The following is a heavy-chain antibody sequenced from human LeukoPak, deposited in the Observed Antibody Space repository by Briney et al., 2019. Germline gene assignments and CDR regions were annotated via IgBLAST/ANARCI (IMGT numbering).Heavy chain of an antibody. CDR1: GYTFTSYG. Sequence: EASVKVSCKASGYTFTSYGISWVRQAPGQGPEWMGWISVYNGETSYAQKFQGRVTMTTDTSTSTAYMELRSLRSDDTAVYYCARVIIAAARRFDPWGQGTLVTVSS. CDR2: ISVYNGET. J-gene: IGHJ5*02. V-gene: IGHV1-18*01. D-gene: IGHD6-13*01. CDR3: ARVIIAAARRFDP.